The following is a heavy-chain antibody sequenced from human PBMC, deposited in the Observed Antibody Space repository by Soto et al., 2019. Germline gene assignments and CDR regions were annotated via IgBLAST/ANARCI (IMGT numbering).Heavy chain of an antibody. Sequence: QVQLVESGGGVVQPGRSLRLSCAASGFTFSSYGMHWVRQAPGKGLEWVAGIWYDGSNKYYADSVKGRFTISRDNPKNTLYLQMNSLRAEDTAVYYCARDLDYGGNFPLLNWGQGTLVTVSS. V-gene: IGHV3-33*01. J-gene: IGHJ4*02. D-gene: IGHD4-17*01. CDR2: IWYDGSNK. CDR1: GFTFSSYG. CDR3: ARDLDYGGNFPLLN.